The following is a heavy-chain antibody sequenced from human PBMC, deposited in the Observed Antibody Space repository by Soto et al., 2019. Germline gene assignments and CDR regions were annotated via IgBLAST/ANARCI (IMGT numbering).Heavy chain of an antibody. Sequence: GESLKISCKGSGYSFAGYWITWVRQKPGKGLEWMGRIDPSDSQTYYSPSFRGHVTISVTKSITTVFLQWSSLRASDTAMYYCARQIYEAETGPNFQYYFDSWGQGTPGTVSS. D-gene: IGHD5-12*01. CDR1: GYSFAGYW. CDR3: ARQIYEAETGPNFQYYFDS. CDR2: IDPSDSQT. J-gene: IGHJ4*02. V-gene: IGHV5-10-1*01.